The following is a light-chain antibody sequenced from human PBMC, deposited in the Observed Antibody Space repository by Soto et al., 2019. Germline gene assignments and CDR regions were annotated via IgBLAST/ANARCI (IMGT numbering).Light chain of an antibody. Sequence: DIVMTQSPDSLAVSLGERATINCKSNQSVLYSSNNKNYLAWYQQKPGQPPKLLIYWASTRESGVPDRFSGSGSGTDFTLTISSLQAEDVAVYYCQQYYSTLTWTFGQGTKVEIK. CDR1: QSVLYSSNNKNY. V-gene: IGKV4-1*01. CDR3: QQYYSTLTWT. CDR2: WAS. J-gene: IGKJ1*01.